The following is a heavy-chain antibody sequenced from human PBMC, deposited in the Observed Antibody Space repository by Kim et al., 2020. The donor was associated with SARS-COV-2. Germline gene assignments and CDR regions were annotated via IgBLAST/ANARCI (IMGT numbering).Heavy chain of an antibody. CDR1: GFTFSSYA. Sequence: RGSLRLSCAASGFTFSSYAMSWVRQAPGKGLEWVSAISGSGGSTYSADSVKGRFTISRDNSKNTRYLQMNSLRAEDTAVYYCAKDRGEQQLVASPWFDPWGQRTLVTVSS. CDR3: AKDRGEQQLVASPWFDP. D-gene: IGHD6-13*01. V-gene: IGHV3-23*01. J-gene: IGHJ5*02. CDR2: ISGSGGST.